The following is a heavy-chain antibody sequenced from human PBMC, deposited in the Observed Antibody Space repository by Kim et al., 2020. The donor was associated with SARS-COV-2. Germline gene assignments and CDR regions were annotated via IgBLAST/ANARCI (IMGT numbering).Heavy chain of an antibody. D-gene: IGHD3-10*01. V-gene: IGHV4-39*07. CDR1: GGSISSSSSSYY. CDR2: IYYTGSA. Sequence: SETLSLTCTVSGGSISSSSSSYYWGWIRQPPGQGLEWIGSIYYTGSAYYNPSLKSRVIISGDTSKNQFSLRLSSVTAAATAEYYCPSTGVFFGFGEIDP. J-gene: IGHJ5*02. CDR3: PSTGVFFGFGEIDP.